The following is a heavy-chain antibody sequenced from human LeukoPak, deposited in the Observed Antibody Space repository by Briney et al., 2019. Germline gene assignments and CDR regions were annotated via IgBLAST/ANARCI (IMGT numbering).Heavy chain of an antibody. CDR2: IIPILGTA. D-gene: IGHD3-10*01. Sequence: SVKDSCKDPRGTFRIDTSCWVRPAPGQGLEWMGGIIPILGTANYAQKFQGRVTITADESTSTAYMELSSLRSEDTAVYYYAGFGSGKPYWGQGTLVTVSS. J-gene: IGHJ4*02. V-gene: IGHV1-69*13. CDR3: AGFGSGKPY. CDR1: RGTFRIDT.